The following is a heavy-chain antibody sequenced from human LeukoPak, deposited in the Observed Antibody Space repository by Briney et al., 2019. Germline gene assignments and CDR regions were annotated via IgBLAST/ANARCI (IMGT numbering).Heavy chain of an antibody. V-gene: IGHV3-23*01. CDR3: TKGGDGIQLWIPFDY. D-gene: IGHD5-18*01. J-gene: IGHJ4*02. Sequence: GRSLRLSCAASGFFFSSYALTWVRQAPGKGLEWVSVISASGGNTFYADSVRGRFTISRDNSKNTLYLQMNSLRAEDAAIYYCTKGGDGIQLWIPFDYWGQGTLVTVSS. CDR2: ISASGGNT. CDR1: GFFFSSYA.